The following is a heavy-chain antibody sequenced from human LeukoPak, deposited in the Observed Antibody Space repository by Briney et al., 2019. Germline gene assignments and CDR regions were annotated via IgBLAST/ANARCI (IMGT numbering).Heavy chain of an antibody. CDR2: IKEDGSEK. D-gene: IGHD3-10*01. V-gene: IGHV3-7*03. CDR3: ARYSGYYGSGSYYNVFDY. Sequence: GGSLRLSCAASGFTFSNYWMSWVRQAPGKGLEWVANIKEDGSEKNYVDSVKGRFTISRDNAKNSLYLQMNSLRAEDTAVYYCARYSGYYGSGSYYNVFDYWGQGTLVTVSS. CDR1: GFTFSNYW. J-gene: IGHJ4*02.